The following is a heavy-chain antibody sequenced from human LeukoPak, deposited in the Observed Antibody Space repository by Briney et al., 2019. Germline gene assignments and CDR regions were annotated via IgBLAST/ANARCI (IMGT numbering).Heavy chain of an antibody. D-gene: IGHD3-22*01. CDR1: GFIFSSYG. V-gene: IGHV3-33*01. Sequence: GRSLRLSCAASGFIFSSYGMHWVRQAPGKGLEWVAVIWFDGSNKYYADSVKGRFTISRDNSKNTLYLQMNSLRAEDTAVYYCARGRFNYDDSGYSSFYHWGQGTLVTVSS. CDR3: ARGRFNYDDSGYSSFYH. CDR2: IWFDGSNK. J-gene: IGHJ4*02.